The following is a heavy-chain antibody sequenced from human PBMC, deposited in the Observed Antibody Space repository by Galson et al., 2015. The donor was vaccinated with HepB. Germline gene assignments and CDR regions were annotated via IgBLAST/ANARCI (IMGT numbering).Heavy chain of an antibody. J-gene: IGHJ3*02. CDR2: ISGSGGST. D-gene: IGHD4-23*01. Sequence: SLRLSCAASGFTFSSYAMSWVRQAPGKGLEWVSAISGSGGSTYYADSVKGRFTISRDNSKNTLYLQMNSLRAEDTAVYYCAILSAVVNLGDAFDIWGQGTMVTVSS. V-gene: IGHV3-23*01. CDR1: GFTFSSYA. CDR3: AILSAVVNLGDAFDI.